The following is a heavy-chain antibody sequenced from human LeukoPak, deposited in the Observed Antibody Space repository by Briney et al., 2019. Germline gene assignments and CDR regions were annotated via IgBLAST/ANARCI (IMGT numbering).Heavy chain of an antibody. Sequence: PGGSLRLSCAASGFIFDDYAMHWVRQAPGKGLEWVSGISWNSGSIGYADSVKGRFTISRDNAKNSLYLQMTSLRAEDTAVYYCARNLVMTAMGAIDAFDIWGQGTMVTVSS. V-gene: IGHV3-9*01. CDR3: ARNLVMTAMGAIDAFDI. CDR1: GFIFDDYA. D-gene: IGHD2-21*02. J-gene: IGHJ3*02. CDR2: ISWNSGSI.